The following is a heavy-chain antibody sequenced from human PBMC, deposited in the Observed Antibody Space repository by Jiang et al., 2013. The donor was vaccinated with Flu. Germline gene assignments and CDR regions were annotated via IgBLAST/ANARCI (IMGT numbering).Heavy chain of an antibody. CDR1: GGSISSGDYY. J-gene: IGHJ5*02. V-gene: IGHV4-30-4*01. D-gene: IGHD6-6*01. CDR3: AKQLPRYNWFNP. CDR2: SITWEH. Sequence: TLSLTCTVSGGSISSGDYYWSWIRQPPGRAWSGLGTSITWEHLLQPSLKSRVTISVDTSKNQFSLKLSSVTAADTAVYYCAKQLPRYNWFNPWGQGTLVTVSS.